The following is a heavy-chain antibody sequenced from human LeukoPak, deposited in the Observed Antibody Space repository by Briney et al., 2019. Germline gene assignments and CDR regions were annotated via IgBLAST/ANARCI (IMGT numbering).Heavy chain of an antibody. V-gene: IGHV3-21*01. CDR2: ISSSSGYM. Sequence: AGSLRLSCAASGFTFSSYSMNWVRQVPGKGLEWVSSISSSSGYMYSADSVKGRFTISRDNAKNSLYLQMNSLRAEDTAVYYCTRDMGSGSYLYYFDYWGQGTLVTVSS. CDR1: GFTFSSYS. D-gene: IGHD1-26*01. CDR3: TRDMGSGSYLYYFDY. J-gene: IGHJ4*02.